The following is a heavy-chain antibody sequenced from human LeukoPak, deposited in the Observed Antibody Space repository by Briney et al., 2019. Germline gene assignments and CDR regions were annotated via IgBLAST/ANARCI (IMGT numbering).Heavy chain of an antibody. CDR1: GGSISSGGYY. CDR2: IYHSGST. V-gene: IGHV4-30-2*01. CDR3: ARGVGAAPGFDY. J-gene: IGHJ4*02. D-gene: IGHD6-13*01. Sequence: SQTLSLTCTVSGGSISSGGYYWSWIRQPPGKGLEWIGYIYHSGSTYYNPSLKSRVTISVDRSKNQFSLKLSSVTAADTAVYYCARGVGAAPGFDYWGQGTLVTVSS.